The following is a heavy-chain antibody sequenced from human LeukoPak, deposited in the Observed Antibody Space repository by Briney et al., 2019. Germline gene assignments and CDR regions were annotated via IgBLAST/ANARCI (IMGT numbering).Heavy chain of an antibody. J-gene: IGHJ4*02. CDR2: IYYSGST. CDR1: GGSISSGGYY. CDR3: AGRYCSSTSCYSFDY. V-gene: IGHV4-31*03. D-gene: IGHD2-2*02. Sequence: SQTLSLTCTVSGGSISSGGYYWSWIRQHPGKGLEWIGYIYYSGSTYYNPSLKSRVTISVDTSKNQFSLKLSSVTAADTAVYYCAGRYCSSTSCYSFDYWGQGTLVTVSS.